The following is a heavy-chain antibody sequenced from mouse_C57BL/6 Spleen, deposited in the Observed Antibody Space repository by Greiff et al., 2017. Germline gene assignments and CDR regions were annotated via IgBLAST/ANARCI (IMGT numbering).Heavy chain of an antibody. V-gene: IGHV14-4*01. CDR3: TTWGYGSRFDY. CDR1: GFNIQDDY. CDR2: IDPEKGDT. D-gene: IGHD1-1*01. Sequence: VQLQQSGAELVRPGASVKLSCTASGFNIQDDYMHWVKQRPEQGLEWIGWIDPEKGDTEYASKFQGKATITADTSSNTAYLQRSSLTSEDTAVYDCTTWGYGSRFDYWGQGTTLTVSS. J-gene: IGHJ2*01.